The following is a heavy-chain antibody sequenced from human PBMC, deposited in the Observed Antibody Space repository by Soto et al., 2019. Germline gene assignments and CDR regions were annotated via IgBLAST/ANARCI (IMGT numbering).Heavy chain of an antibody. V-gene: IGHV3-33*01. CDR1: GFTFSSYG. CDR3: ARMGVGWAAAPAPTIDY. Sequence: GGSLRLSCAASGFTFSSYGMHWVRQAPGKGLEWVAVIWYDGSNKYYADSVKGRFTISRDNSKNTLYLQMNSLRAEDTVVHYCARMGVGWAAAPAPTIDYWGQGTLVTVSS. J-gene: IGHJ4*02. D-gene: IGHD6-13*01. CDR2: IWYDGSNK.